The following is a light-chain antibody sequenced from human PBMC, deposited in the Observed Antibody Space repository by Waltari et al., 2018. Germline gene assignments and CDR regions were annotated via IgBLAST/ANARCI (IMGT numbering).Light chain of an antibody. CDR1: QSFNNY. V-gene: IGKV3-11*01. CDR2: DAS. J-gene: IGKJ3*01. Sequence: EIVLTQSPATLSLSPGERAVLSFRASQSFNNYLAWYQQKPGQAPRLLIYDASTRATGSAAGFGGGGSGTDYALTISSLGPEDSAVYYCQERSDWRGLTFGPGTKVDIK. CDR3: QERSDWRGLT.